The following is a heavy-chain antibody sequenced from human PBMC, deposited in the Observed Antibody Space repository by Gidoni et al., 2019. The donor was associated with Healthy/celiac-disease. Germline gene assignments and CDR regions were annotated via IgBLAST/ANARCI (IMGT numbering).Heavy chain of an antibody. Sequence: QVQLVPSGAEVKKPGASVKVSCKASGYTFTSYAMHWVRPAPGQRLEWMGWINAGNGNTKYSQKSQGRVTITRDTAASTAYMELSSLRSEDTAVYDCAREGAPDTAMVIDYWGQGTLVTVSS. V-gene: IGHV1-3*01. CDR2: INAGNGNT. CDR3: AREGAPDTAMVIDY. CDR1: GYTFTSYA. D-gene: IGHD5-18*01. J-gene: IGHJ4*02.